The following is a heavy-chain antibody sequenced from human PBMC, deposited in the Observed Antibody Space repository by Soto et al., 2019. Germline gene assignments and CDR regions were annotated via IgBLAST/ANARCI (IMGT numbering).Heavy chain of an antibody. V-gene: IGHV3-23*01. CDR1: GFTFSSCA. CDR2: ISASGGST. J-gene: IGHJ4*02. CDR3: AKTPYHDFWSGYSYYFDY. Sequence: EVQLLESGGGLVQPGGSLRLSCAASGFTFSSCAMSWVRLAPGKGPEWVSGISASGGSTYHADSVKGRFTISRDNSKNTGFLQMNSLRAEDTAVYYCAKTPYHDFWSGYSYYFDYWGQGTLVTVSS. D-gene: IGHD3-3*01.